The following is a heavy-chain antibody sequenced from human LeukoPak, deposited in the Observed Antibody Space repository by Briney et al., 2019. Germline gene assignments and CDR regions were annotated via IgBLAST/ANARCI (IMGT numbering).Heavy chain of an antibody. CDR3: AKITTGYYDS. CDR1: GFTFSSYA. J-gene: IGHJ4*02. CDR2: ISDRSDKT. D-gene: IGHD3-9*01. Sequence: GGSLRLSCAASGFTFSSYAMNWVRQAPGKGLEWVSTISDRSDKTYYADSVRGRLTISRDNSKNTLFLQTNSLGAEDTAVYFCAKITTGYYDSWGQGTLVTVSS. V-gene: IGHV3-23*01.